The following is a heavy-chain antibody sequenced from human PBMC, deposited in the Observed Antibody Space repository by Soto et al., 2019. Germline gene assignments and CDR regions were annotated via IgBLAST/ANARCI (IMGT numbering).Heavy chain of an antibody. CDR1: GYTFTNYD. J-gene: IGHJ5*02. CDR3: ARGFRVAATRWWFDP. Sequence: GASVKVSCKASGYTFTNYDISWVRQAPGQGLEWMGWIGTYNGNTNYAQKLQGRVTMTTDTSTSTAYMELRSLRSDDTAVYYCARGFRVAATRWWFDPWGQGTLVTVSS. V-gene: IGHV1-18*01. D-gene: IGHD2-15*01. CDR2: IGTYNGNT.